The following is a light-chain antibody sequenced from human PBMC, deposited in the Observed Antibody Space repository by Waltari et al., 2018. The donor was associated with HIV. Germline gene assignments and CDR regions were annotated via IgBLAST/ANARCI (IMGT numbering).Light chain of an antibody. CDR3: QQYDSPPRT. V-gene: IGKV3-20*01. Sequence: EIVLTQSPGTLSLSPGATAILSCRASQSVRSSYLAWYQQKPGQAPRLLIYGVSSRATGVPDRFSGSGSGTEFILTISRLEPEDFAVYYCQQYDSPPRTFGQGTKVEIK. CDR1: QSVRSSY. CDR2: GVS. J-gene: IGKJ1*01.